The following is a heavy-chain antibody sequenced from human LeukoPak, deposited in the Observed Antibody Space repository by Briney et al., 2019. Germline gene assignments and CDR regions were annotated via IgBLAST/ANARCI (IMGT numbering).Heavy chain of an antibody. V-gene: IGHV3-20*01. Sequence: GGSLRLSCAASGVTFSGYAMSWVRRAPGKGLECVSGINWNGGSTGYADSVKGRFAISRDNAKNSLYLQMNSLRAEDTALYHCARVGYSSSNYYYYYMDVWGKGTTVTVSS. D-gene: IGHD6-6*01. J-gene: IGHJ6*03. CDR3: ARVGYSSSNYYYYYMDV. CDR2: INWNGGST. CDR1: GVTFSGYA.